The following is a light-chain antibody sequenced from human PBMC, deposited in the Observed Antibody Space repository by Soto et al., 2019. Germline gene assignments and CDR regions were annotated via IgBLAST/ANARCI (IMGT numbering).Light chain of an antibody. CDR2: GAS. CDR3: QQRSNWPRT. V-gene: IGKV3-11*01. CDR1: QSVSMH. J-gene: IGKJ1*01. Sequence: EFLLTQSPCTLSLSPGERATLSCRARQSVSMHLAWYQQKPGKAPRLLIYGASSRATGIPDRFSGSGSGTDFTLTISSLEPEDFELYYCQQRSNWPRTFGQGTKVDIK.